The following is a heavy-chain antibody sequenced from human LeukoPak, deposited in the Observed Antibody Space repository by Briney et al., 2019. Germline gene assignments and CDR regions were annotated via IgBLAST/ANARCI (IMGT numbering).Heavy chain of an antibody. CDR3: ARDHWGSIPGFIDY. CDR1: GFTVSSNY. D-gene: IGHD3-16*01. CDR2: IYSGGST. V-gene: IGHV3-66*01. Sequence: GGSLRLSCAASGFTVSSNYMSWVRQAPGKGLEWVSVIYSGGSTYYADSVKGRFTISRDNSKNTLYLQMNSLRAEDTAVYYCARDHWGSIPGFIDYWGQGTLVTVSS. J-gene: IGHJ4*02.